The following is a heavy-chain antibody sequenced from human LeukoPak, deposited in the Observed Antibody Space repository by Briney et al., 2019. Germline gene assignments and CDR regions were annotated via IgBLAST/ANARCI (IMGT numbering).Heavy chain of an antibody. CDR2: VHLSGAS. D-gene: IGHD1-26*01. V-gene: IGHV4-4*02. J-gene: IGHJ4*02. CDR1: GGSILTTNW. Sequence: PSETLSLTCAVSGGSILTTNWWRWVRQPPGKGLEWIGEVHLSGASNYNPSLKSRVNMSIDKSKNQLSLELTSVTAADTAIYYCKRESGAFSPFGFWGQGTLVTVSS. CDR3: KRESGAFSPFGF.